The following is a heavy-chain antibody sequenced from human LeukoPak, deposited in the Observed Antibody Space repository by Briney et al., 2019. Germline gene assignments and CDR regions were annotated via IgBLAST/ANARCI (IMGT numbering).Heavy chain of an antibody. CDR1: GDSVSSNSAA. D-gene: IGHD3/OR15-3a*01. CDR3: AGGNQDHGLFDI. V-gene: IGHV6-1*01. CDR2: TYYRSKWYN. Sequence: SQTLSLTCAISGDSVSSNSAAWNWIRQSPSRGLEWLGRTYYRSKWYNDHAVSVKSRITINPDTSKNQFSLQLNSVTPEDTAVYYCAGGNQDHGLFDIWGQGTMVTVSS. J-gene: IGHJ3*02.